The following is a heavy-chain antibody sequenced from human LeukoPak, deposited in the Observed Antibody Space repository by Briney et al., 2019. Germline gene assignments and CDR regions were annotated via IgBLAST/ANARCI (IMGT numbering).Heavy chain of an antibody. J-gene: IGHJ4*02. CDR1: GFMFGSFW. Sequence: GGSLRLSCAASGFMFGSFWMSWVRQAPGKGLVWVSGINGDGSSTSHADSVKGRFTISRDNAKNTLYLQMNSLRAEDTAVYYCARFPRGYTSGWYFDYWGQGTLVTVSS. CDR3: ARFPRGYTSGWYFDY. CDR2: INGDGSST. D-gene: IGHD6-19*01. V-gene: IGHV3-74*01.